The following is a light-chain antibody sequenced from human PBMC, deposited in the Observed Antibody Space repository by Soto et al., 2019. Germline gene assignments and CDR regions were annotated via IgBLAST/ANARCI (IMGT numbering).Light chain of an antibody. Sequence: ETVMTQSPATLSVSPGERATLSCRASQSVNSNLAWYQQKLGQAHRVLIFGASTRATGIPARFSGSGSGTEFTLTINSLQSEDFAVYYCQEYNTWPWTFGQGTRVEIK. CDR1: QSVNSN. V-gene: IGKV3-15*01. CDR2: GAS. CDR3: QEYNTWPWT. J-gene: IGKJ1*01.